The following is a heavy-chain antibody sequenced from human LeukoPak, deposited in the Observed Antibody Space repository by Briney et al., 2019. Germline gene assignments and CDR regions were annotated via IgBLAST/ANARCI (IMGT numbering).Heavy chain of an antibody. CDR1: GYTFTSYW. V-gene: IGHV5-10-1*01. CDR2: IDPSDSYT. Sequence: GESLRISCQGSGYTFTSYWISWVRQMPGGGLEWMGRIDPSDSYTNYSPSFQGHVTISADKSITTAYLQWSSLKPSDTAIYYCTGHPGIASDLGVWGEGTTVTVSS. CDR3: TGHPGIASDLGV. D-gene: IGHD6-13*01. J-gene: IGHJ6*04.